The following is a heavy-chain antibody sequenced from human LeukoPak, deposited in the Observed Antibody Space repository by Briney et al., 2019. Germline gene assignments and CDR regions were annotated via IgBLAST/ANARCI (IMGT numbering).Heavy chain of an antibody. CDR3: ARDPYSGSYGDYYYYYMDV. J-gene: IGHJ6*03. CDR1: EFTFSSFS. Sequence: GGSLRLSCAASEFTFSSFSMNWVRQAPGKGLEWVSYISSDSITIYYADSLKGRFTISRDNAKSSLYLQMNSLRDEDTAVYYCARDPYSGSYGDYYYYYMDVWGKGTTVTISS. CDR2: ISSDSITI. V-gene: IGHV3-48*02. D-gene: IGHD1-26*01.